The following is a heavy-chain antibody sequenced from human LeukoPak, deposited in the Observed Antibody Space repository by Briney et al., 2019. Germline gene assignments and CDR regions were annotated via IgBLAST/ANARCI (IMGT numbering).Heavy chain of an antibody. J-gene: IGHJ4*02. V-gene: IGHV4-34*01. CDR3: ARSPARITMIVVVITPGYYFDY. Sequence: PSETLSLTCAVYGGSFSGYYWSWIRQPPGKGLEWIGEINHSGSTNYNPSLKSRVTISVGTSKNQFSLKLSSVTAADTAVYYCARSPARITMIVVVITPGYYFDYWGQGTLVTVSS. D-gene: IGHD3-22*01. CDR2: INHSGST. CDR1: GGSFSGYY.